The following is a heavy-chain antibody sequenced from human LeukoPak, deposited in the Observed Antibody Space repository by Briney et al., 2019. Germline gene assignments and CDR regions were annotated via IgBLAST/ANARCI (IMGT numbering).Heavy chain of an antibody. Sequence: SETLSLTCTVSGGSISSYYWSWIRQPPGKGLEWIGYTYYSGSTNYNPSLKSRVTVSVDTSKNQFSLKLSSVTAADTAVYYCARTTEGYCRGRSCYSYYYMDVWGKGTTVTVSS. CDR3: ARTTEGYCRGRSCYSYYYMDV. CDR2: TYYSGST. V-gene: IGHV4-59*01. D-gene: IGHD2-15*01. J-gene: IGHJ6*03. CDR1: GGSISSYY.